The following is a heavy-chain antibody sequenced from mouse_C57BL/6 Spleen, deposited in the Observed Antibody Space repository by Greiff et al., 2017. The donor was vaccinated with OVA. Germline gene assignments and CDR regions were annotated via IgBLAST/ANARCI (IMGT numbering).Heavy chain of an antibody. CDR2: IDPENGDT. CDR1: GFNIKDDY. J-gene: IGHJ2*01. V-gene: IGHV14-4*01. Sequence: VQLQQSGAELVRPGASVKLSCTASGFNIKDDYMHWVKQRPEQGLEWIGWIDPENGDTEYASKFQGKATITADTSSNTAYLQLSSLTSEDTAVYYCTLWDLDYWGQGTTLTVSS. D-gene: IGHD1-1*02. CDR3: TLWDLDY.